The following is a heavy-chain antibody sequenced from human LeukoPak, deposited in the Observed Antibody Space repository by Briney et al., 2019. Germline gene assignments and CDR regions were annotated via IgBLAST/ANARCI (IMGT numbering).Heavy chain of an antibody. CDR2: INPRDGST. D-gene: IGHD3-10*01. CDR3: AREFGSGSYYFGR. V-gene: IGHV1-46*01. Sequence: GASMKVSCKASGYTFTSYYMHWVRQAPGQGLEWMGIINPRDGSTGYAQKFQGRVTMTRDTSTSTVYMELSSLRSEDTAVYYCAREFGSGSYYFGRWGQGTLVTVSS. CDR1: GYTFTSYY. J-gene: IGHJ4*02.